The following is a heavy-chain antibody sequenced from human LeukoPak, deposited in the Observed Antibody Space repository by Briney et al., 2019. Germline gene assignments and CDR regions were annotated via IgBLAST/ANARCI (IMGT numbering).Heavy chain of an antibody. CDR1: GGTFSNYA. CDR3: DY. J-gene: IGHJ4*02. V-gene: IGHV1-69*04. CDR2: IIPSLAIA. Sequence: ASVKVSCKASGGTFSNYAINWVRQAPGQGPEWMGRIIPSLAIANYAQKFQDRVTIIADKSTSTAYYCARGGVRDDFSGYYFDYWGQGALVTVSS. D-gene: IGHD3-22*01.